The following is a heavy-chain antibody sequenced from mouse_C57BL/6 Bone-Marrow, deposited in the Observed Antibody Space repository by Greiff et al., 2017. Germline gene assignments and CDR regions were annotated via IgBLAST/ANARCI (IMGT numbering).Heavy chain of an antibody. V-gene: IGHV6-6*01. CDR1: GFTFSDAW. CDR3: TGWERVRFAY. Sequence: EVKVEESGGGLVQPGGSMKLSCAASGFTFSDAWMDWVRQSPEKGLEWVALIRNKANNHATYYAESVKGRFTISTDDSKRSVYLQMNSLRPEDTGIYYCTGWERVRFAYGGQGTLVTVSA. D-gene: IGHD3-3*01. CDR2: IRNKANNHAT. J-gene: IGHJ3*01.